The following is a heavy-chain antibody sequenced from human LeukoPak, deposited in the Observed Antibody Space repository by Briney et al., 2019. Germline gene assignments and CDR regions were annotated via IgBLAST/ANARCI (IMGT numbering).Heavy chain of an antibody. D-gene: IGHD1-1*01. CDR3: ARGETSDTRHLDY. CDR2: IKQDGSEK. CDR1: GFTFSSYS. J-gene: IGHJ4*02. V-gene: IGHV3-7*01. Sequence: GGSLRLSCAASGFTFSSYSMNWVRQAPGKGLEWVANIKQDGSEKYYVDSVKGRFTISRDNAKNSLYLQMNSLRAEDTAVYYCARGETSDTRHLDYWGQGTLVTVSS.